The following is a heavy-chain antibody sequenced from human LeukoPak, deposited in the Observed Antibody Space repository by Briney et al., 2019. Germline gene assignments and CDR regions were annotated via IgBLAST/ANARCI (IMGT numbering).Heavy chain of an antibody. CDR3: AREWSSSSGKAFDY. CDR2: ISSSSSTL. D-gene: IGHD6-6*01. CDR1: GFTFSSYS. V-gene: IGHV3-48*04. Sequence: GGSLRLSCAASGFTFSSYSMNWVRQAPGKGLEWVSYISSSSSTLYYADSVKGRFTLSRDNAKNSLYLQMNSLRAEDSAVYYCAREWSSSSGKAFDYWGQGTLVTVSS. J-gene: IGHJ4*02.